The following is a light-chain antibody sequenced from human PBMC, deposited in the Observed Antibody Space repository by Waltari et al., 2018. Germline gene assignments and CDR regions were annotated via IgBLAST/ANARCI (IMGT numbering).Light chain of an antibody. CDR2: DAS. CDR1: QGISSA. V-gene: IGKV1-13*02. J-gene: IGKJ3*01. CDR3: QHLTA. Sequence: AIQLTQSPSSLAASVGHRVTITCRASQGISSAVAWYPQKPGKVPNLLIYDASRLERGVPSRFSGSTSGIDFTLTISSLQPEDFATYYCQHLTAFGPGTKVDI.